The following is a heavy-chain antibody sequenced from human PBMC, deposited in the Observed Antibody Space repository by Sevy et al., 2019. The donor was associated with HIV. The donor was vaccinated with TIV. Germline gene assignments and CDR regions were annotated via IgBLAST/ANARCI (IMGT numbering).Heavy chain of an antibody. J-gene: IGHJ6*02. CDR1: GFTLGTYV. D-gene: IGHD3-16*01. V-gene: IGHV3-30*18. Sequence: GGSLRLSCAASGFTLGTYVMHWVRQAPGKGLEWVAIISSDGSYRYYADSVRGRFSMSRDNSKNTMYLQISGLLIEDTAVYYCAKNRPPGGSLFSRHGMDVWGRGSTVTVSS. CDR2: ISSDGSYR. CDR3: AKNRPPGGSLFSRHGMDV.